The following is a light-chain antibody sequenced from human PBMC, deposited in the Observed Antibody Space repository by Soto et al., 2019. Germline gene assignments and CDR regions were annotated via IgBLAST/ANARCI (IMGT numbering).Light chain of an antibody. V-gene: IGKV3-11*01. Sequence: EIVLTQSPATLSLSPGERATLSCRASQSVGTYLAWYQQKPGQAPRLLIYDASNGATGIPARFSGSGSGTDFTLTISSLEPEDFAVYYCQQRSNWITFGQGTRLEIE. CDR3: QQRSNWIT. CDR1: QSVGTY. CDR2: DAS. J-gene: IGKJ5*01.